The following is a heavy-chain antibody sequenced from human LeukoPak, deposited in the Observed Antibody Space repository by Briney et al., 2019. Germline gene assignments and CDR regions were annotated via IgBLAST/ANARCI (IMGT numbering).Heavy chain of an antibody. CDR2: ISSSTSTI. Sequence: PGGSLRLSCAASGFTFSSYSMNWVRQAPGKGREWGSYISSSTSTIYSADPVKSRFTTSRDNPKNSLYLQMNSLRAEDTAVYYCAGHLAASLAMVDYYGQATLVTVSS. D-gene: IGHD6-6*01. CDR3: AGHLAASLAMVDY. J-gene: IGHJ4*02. CDR1: GFTFSSYS. V-gene: IGHV3-48*01.